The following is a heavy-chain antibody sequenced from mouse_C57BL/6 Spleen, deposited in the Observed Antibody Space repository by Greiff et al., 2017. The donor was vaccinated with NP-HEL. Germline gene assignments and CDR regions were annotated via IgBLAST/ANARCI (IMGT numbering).Heavy chain of an antibody. CDR2: IRNKANGYTT. CDR1: GFTFTDYY. CDR3: ARSLGRGNFDY. V-gene: IGHV7-3*01. Sequence: EVMLVESGGGLVQPGGSLSLSCAASGFTFTDYYMSWVRQPPGKALEWLGFIRNKANGYTTEYSASVKGRFTISRDNSQSILYLQMNALRAEDSATYYCARSLGRGNFDYWGQGTTLTVSS. J-gene: IGHJ2*01. D-gene: IGHD4-1*01.